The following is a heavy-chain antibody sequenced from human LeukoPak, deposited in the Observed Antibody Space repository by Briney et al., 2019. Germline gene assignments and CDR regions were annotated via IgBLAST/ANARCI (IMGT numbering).Heavy chain of an antibody. V-gene: IGHV1-2*02. CDR2: INPNSGGT. D-gene: IGHD3-22*01. CDR3: PRESEYYYDSSGYKPADY. Sequence: ASVKVSCKAPGYTFTGYYMHWVQQAPGQGLEWMGWINPNSGGTNYAQKFQGRFTMTRDTSISTAYMELSRLRSDDTAVYYCPRESEYYYDSSGYKPADYWGQGTLVTVSS. CDR1: GYTFTGYY. J-gene: IGHJ4*02.